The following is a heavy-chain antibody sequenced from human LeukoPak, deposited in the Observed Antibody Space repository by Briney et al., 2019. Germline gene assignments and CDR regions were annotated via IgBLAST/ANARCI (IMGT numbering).Heavy chain of an antibody. CDR2: INAGNGNT. J-gene: IGHJ4*02. CDR3: AREGLWFGELFDY. CDR1: GYTFTSYA. V-gene: IGHV1-3*01. Sequence: GASAKVSCKASGYTFTSYAMHWVRQAPGQRLEWMGWINAGNGNTKYSQKFQGRVTITRDTSASTAYMELSSLRSEDTAVYYCAREGLWFGELFDYWGQGTLVTVSS. D-gene: IGHD3-10*01.